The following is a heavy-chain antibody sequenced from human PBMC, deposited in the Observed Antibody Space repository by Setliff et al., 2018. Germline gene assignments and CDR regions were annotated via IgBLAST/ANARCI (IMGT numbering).Heavy chain of an antibody. CDR2: INPNSGGT. Sequence: ASVKVSCKASGYTFTGYFIHWVRQAPGQGLEWMGWINPNSGGTNYAQKFQGRVTMTRDTANSTAYMDLSSLTSDDTAIYYCARGGGSYRAGNSRPTYWFDPWGQGTLVTVSS. D-gene: IGHD2-21*01. CDR1: GYTFTGYF. V-gene: IGHV1-2*02. CDR3: ARGGGSYRAGNSRPTYWFDP. J-gene: IGHJ5*02.